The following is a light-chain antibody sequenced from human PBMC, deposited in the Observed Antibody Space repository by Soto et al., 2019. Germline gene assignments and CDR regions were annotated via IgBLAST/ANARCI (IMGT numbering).Light chain of an antibody. CDR2: DAS. V-gene: IGKV1-5*01. J-gene: IGKJ5*01. Sequence: DIQMTQSPSTLSASVGDRVTITCRASQSISSWLAWYQQKPGKAPKLLIYDASSLESGVPSRFSGSGSGTEFTLTISSLQPDDFATYYCQQYNAYPLTFGQGTRLEIK. CDR1: QSISSW. CDR3: QQYNAYPLT.